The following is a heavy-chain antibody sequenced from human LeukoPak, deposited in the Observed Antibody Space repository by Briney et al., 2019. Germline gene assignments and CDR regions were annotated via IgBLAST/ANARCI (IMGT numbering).Heavy chain of an antibody. D-gene: IGHD4-17*01. J-gene: IGHJ4*02. Sequence: SETLSLTCAVYGGSFSGYYWSWIRQPPGKGLEWIGEINHSGSTNYNPSLKSRVTISVDTSKNQSSLKLSSVTAADTAVYYCARLYGDYDYWGQGTLVTVSS. CDR2: INHSGST. V-gene: IGHV4-34*01. CDR3: ARLYGDYDY. CDR1: GGSFSGYY.